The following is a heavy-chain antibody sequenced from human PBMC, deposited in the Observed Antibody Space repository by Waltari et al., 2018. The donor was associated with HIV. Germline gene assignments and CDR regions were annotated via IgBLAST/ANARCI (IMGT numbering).Heavy chain of an antibody. J-gene: IGHJ6*02. D-gene: IGHD6-25*01. CDR1: GDSITRGSYY. V-gene: IGHV4-61*02. Sequence: QVQLQESGPGLVKPSQTLSLICIVSGDSITRGSYYWTWVRPPAGKGLEWIGRISSSGNTNYNPSLKSRVTMSMDTSKNQFSLEVTSVTAADTAIYFCARALLAARSGGMDVWGHGTTVTVSS. CDR2: ISSSGNT. CDR3: ARALLAARSGGMDV.